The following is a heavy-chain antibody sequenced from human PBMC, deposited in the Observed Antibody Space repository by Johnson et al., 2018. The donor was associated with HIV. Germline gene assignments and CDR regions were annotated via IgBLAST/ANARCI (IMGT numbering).Heavy chain of an antibody. CDR1: GFTVSSNY. Sequence: MMLVESGGGVVQPGGSLRLSCAASGFTVSSNYMSWVRQGPRKGLDRVSAIYSGGRTYSADPVRGRVTLSQDTSKHTLYLKMNSLRAGDTAVYYCARSLPDPPPEWELRAVYAFDIWGQGTVVTVSS. CDR2: IYSGGRT. D-gene: IGHD1-26*01. J-gene: IGHJ3*02. V-gene: IGHV3-66*02. CDR3: ARSLPDPPPEWELRAVYAFDI.